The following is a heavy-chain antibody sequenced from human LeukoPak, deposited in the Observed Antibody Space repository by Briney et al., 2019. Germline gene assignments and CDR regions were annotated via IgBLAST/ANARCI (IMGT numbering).Heavy chain of an antibody. CDR2: INPNSGGT. D-gene: IGHD3-22*01. CDR1: GYTFTGYY. J-gene: IGHJ4*02. Sequence: ASVKVSCKASGYTFTGYYMHWVRQALGQGLEWMGWINPNSGGTNYAQKFQGRVTMTRDTSISTAYMELSRLRSDDTAVYYCASPYDSSGYYPLYWGQGTLVTVSS. CDR3: ASPYDSSGYYPLY. V-gene: IGHV1-2*02.